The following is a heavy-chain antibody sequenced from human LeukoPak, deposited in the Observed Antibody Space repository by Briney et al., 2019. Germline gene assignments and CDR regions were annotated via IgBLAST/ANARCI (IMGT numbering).Heavy chain of an antibody. CDR3: ARSSFPYYFDY. CDR1: GFTFSSYA. CDR2: IRYDGSIK. V-gene: IGHV3-30*04. J-gene: IGHJ4*02. Sequence: GGSLRLSCAASGFTFSSYAMHWVRQAPGKGLEWVAFIRYDGSIKFYADSVKGRFTISRDNAKNTLYLQMNSVRAEDTAVYYCARSSFPYYFDYWGQGTLVTVSS. D-gene: IGHD3-16*01.